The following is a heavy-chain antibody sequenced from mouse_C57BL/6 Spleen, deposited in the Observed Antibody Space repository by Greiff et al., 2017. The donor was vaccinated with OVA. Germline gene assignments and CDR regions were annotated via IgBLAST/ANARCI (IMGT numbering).Heavy chain of an antibody. V-gene: IGHV1-12*01. CDR3: ARAAWEGYQAWFAY. D-gene: IGHD2-2*01. CDR2: IYPGNGDT. Sequence: LQQSGAELVRPGASVKMSCKASGYTFTSYYMHWVKQTPRQGLEWIGAIYPGNGDTTYNQKFKGKATLTVDKSSRTAYMQLSSLTSEDSAVYFCARAAWEGYQAWFAYWGQGTLVTVSA. CDR1: GYTFTSYY. J-gene: IGHJ3*01.